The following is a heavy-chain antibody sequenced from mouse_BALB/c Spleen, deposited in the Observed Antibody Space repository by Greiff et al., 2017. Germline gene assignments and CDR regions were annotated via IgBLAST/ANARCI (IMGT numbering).Heavy chain of an antibody. CDR3: AREGRTGPWFAY. D-gene: IGHD4-1*01. CDR1: GYSITSDYA. V-gene: IGHV3-2*02. Sequence: EVQLQQSGPGLVKPSQSLSLTCTVTGYSITSDYAWNWIRQFPGNKLEWMGYISYSGSTSYNPSLKSRISITRDTSKNQFFLQLNSVTTEDTATYYCAREGRTGPWFAYWGQGTLVTVSA. J-gene: IGHJ3*01. CDR2: ISYSGST.